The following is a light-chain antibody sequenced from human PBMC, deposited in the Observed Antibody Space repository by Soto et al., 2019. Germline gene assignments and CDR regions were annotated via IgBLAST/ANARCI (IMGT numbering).Light chain of an antibody. CDR2: DVS. CDR1: SSDVGGYNY. J-gene: IGLJ1*01. CDR3: SSYTSTSTPYV. Sequence: QSALTQPASVSGSPGQSITISCTGNSSDVGGYNYVSWYQQHPGKAPKLMIYDVSNRPSGVSNRFSGSKSGNTASLTISGLQAEDEADYYCSSYTSTSTPYVFATGTKVP. V-gene: IGLV2-14*01.